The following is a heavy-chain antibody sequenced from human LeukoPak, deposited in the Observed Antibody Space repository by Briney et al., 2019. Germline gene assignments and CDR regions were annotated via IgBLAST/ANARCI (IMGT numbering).Heavy chain of an antibody. V-gene: IGHV1-2*02. Sequence: ASVKVSCKASGYFFRDYYMHWVRQAPGQGLEWMGWINPSSGDANYAQKFQGRATMTSDTSISTAYLELNRLRADDTAIYFCARDVHDYGGNSGFDYWGQGSLVIVSS. CDR2: INPSSGDA. D-gene: IGHD4-23*01. CDR3: ARDVHDYGGNSGFDY. CDR1: GYFFRDYY. J-gene: IGHJ4*01.